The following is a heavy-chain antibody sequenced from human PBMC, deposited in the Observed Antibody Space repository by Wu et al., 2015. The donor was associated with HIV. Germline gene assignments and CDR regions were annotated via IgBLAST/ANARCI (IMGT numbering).Heavy chain of an antibody. CDR3: ARENVAAAGRGGDYYYGMDV. V-gene: IGHV1-69*05. Sequence: QVQLVQSGAEVKKPGSSVKVSCKASGGTFSSYAISWVRQAPGQGLEWMGGIIPIFGTANYAQKFQGRVTITTDESTSTAYMELSSLRSEDTAVYYCARENVAAAGRGGDYYYGMDVVGTKGPRS. J-gene: IGHJ6*02. D-gene: IGHD6-13*01. CDR1: GGTFSSYA. CDR2: IIPIFGTA.